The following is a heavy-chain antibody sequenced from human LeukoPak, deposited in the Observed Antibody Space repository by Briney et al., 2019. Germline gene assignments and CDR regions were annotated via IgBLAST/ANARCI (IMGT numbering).Heavy chain of an antibody. CDR3: AREPPWDGDYYFDY. D-gene: IGHD4-17*01. V-gene: IGHV3-30*04. Sequence: GGSLRLSRAASGFTFSSYAMHWVRQAPGKGLEWVAVISYDGSNKYCADSVKGRFTISRDNSKNTLYLQMNSLRAEDTAVYYCAREPPWDGDYYFDYWGQGTLVTVSS. J-gene: IGHJ4*02. CDR2: ISYDGSNK. CDR1: GFTFSSYA.